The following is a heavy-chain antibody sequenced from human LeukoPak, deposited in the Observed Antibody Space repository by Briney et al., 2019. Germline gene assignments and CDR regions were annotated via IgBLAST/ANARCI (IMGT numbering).Heavy chain of an antibody. CDR1: GFSISSTDW. V-gene: IGHV4-28*01. CDR2: IYYSGNT. CDR3: ARYSGSYFDH. J-gene: IGHJ4*02. Sequence: SDTLSLTCAVSGFSISSTDWWGWIRQPPGKELEWIGYIYYSGNTYYNPSLKSRVTMSVDTSKNQFSLRLSSVTAVDTAVYYCARYSGSYFDHWGQGTLVTVSS. D-gene: IGHD1-26*01.